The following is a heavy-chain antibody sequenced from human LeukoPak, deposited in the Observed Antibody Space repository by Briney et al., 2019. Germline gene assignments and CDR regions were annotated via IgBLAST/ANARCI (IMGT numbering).Heavy chain of an antibody. V-gene: IGHV3-30*18. CDR3: AKDDYGDNRWNLVH. CDR2: ISNDGYNT. CDR1: GFTFSRSG. Sequence: PGRSLRLSCVGSGFTFSRSGMHWVRQAPGKGLEWVAFISNDGYNTYFADSVKGRITISRDNSRNTLYLQINSLRADDTAVFYCAKDDYGDNRWNLVHWGQGTLVTVSS. D-gene: IGHD4-17*01. J-gene: IGHJ4*02.